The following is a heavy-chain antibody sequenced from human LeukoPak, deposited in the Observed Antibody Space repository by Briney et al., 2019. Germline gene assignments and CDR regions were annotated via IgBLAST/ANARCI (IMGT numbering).Heavy chain of an antibody. CDR2: IYYSGST. CDR3: ARDFYGDFILDY. CDR1: GGSISSGGYY. D-gene: IGHD4-17*01. Sequence: PSETLSLTCTVSGGSISSGGYYWRWIRQHPGKGLEWIGYIYYSGSTYYHPSLKSRVTISVDTSKNQFSLKLSSVTAADTAVYYCARDFYGDFILDYWGQGTLVTVSS. J-gene: IGHJ4*02. V-gene: IGHV4-31*03.